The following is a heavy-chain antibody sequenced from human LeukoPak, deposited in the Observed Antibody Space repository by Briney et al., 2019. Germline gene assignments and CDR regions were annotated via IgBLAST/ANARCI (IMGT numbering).Heavy chain of an antibody. V-gene: IGHV1-69*04. Sequence: TVKVSCKASGGTFSSYAISGVRQAPGQGLEWMGRIIPILGIANYAQKFQGRVTITADKSTSTAYMELSSLRSEDTAVYYCARVRIAAAGTISSYFDYWGQGTLVTVSS. D-gene: IGHD6-13*01. J-gene: IGHJ4*02. CDR1: GGTFSSYA. CDR3: ARVRIAAAGTISSYFDY. CDR2: IIPILGIA.